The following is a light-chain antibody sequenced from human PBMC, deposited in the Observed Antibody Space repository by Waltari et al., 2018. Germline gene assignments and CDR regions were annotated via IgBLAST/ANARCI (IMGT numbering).Light chain of an antibody. CDR2: RNN. CDR3: ASWDDSLSVGV. CDR1: ISNLGTNY. Sequence: QSVLTQPPSASGTPGPRVTISCSGSISNLGTNYVYLYQQVPGTAPKLLIQRNNQRPSGVPDRFSGSKSGTSASLAISGLRSEDEADYYCASWDDSLSVGVFGGGTKLTVL. V-gene: IGLV1-47*01. J-gene: IGLJ3*02.